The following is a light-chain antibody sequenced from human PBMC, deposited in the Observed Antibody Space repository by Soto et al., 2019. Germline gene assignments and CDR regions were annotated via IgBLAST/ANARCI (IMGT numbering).Light chain of an antibody. V-gene: IGKV3-20*01. CDR3: QQYGNGNSPRYS. CDR2: GTS. J-gene: IGKJ2*03. CDR1: QSVSSNY. Sequence: EIVLTQSPGTLSLSLGERATLSCRASQSVSSNYLAWYQQKPGQAPRLLIYGTSSRATGIPDRFSGSGSGTDFTLSIGRLEPEDFAVYYCQQYGNGNSPRYSFGQGTRLEIK.